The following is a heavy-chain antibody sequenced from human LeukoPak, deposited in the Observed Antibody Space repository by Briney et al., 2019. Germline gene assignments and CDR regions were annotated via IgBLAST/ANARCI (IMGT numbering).Heavy chain of an antibody. Sequence: ASVKVSCKASGGTFSSYAISWVRQAPGQGLEWMGGIIPIFGTANYAQKFQGRVTITTDESTSTAYMELSRLTSDDTAVYYCTKAGYCSGGSCSDWFDPWGQGTLVTVSS. J-gene: IGHJ5*02. CDR2: IIPIFGTA. D-gene: IGHD2-15*01. CDR3: TKAGYCSGGSCSDWFDP. V-gene: IGHV1-69*05. CDR1: GGTFSSYA.